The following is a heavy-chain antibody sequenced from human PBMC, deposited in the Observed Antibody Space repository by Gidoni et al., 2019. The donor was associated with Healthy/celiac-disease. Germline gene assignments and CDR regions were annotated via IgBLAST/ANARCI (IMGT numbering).Heavy chain of an antibody. Sequence: QVQLQESGPGLVKSSETLSLTCTVAGGSISSYYWSWIRQPPGKGLEWIGYIYYSGSTNYNPSLKSRVTISVDTSKNQFSLKLRSVSAADTAVYYCAREGGQMYYDSTPFAFDIWGQGTMVTVSS. CDR1: GGSISSYY. V-gene: IGHV4-59*01. D-gene: IGHD3-22*01. CDR2: IYYSGST. J-gene: IGHJ3*02. CDR3: AREGGQMYYDSTPFAFDI.